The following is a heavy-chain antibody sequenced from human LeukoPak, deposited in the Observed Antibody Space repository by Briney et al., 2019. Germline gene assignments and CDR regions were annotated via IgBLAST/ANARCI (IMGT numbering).Heavy chain of an antibody. CDR1: GGTFSSSP. CDR2: IIPMFGIP. J-gene: IGHJ4*02. D-gene: IGHD3-10*01. V-gene: IGHV1-69*04. CDR3: ARDSGSGTYTPTD. Sequence: SVKVSCKASGGTFSSSPLSWVRQAPGQGLEWVGRIIPMFGIPNFARKFEGRIRITADKSTTTAYMEMSSLRSEDTAVYYCARDSGSGTYTPTDWGQGTLVTVSS.